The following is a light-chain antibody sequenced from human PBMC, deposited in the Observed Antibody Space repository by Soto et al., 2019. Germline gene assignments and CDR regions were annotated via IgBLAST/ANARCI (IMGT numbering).Light chain of an antibody. CDR3: QQYGSSPRT. CDR1: QSVSSSY. Sequence: EIVLTQSPGTLSLSPGERATLSCRASQSVSSSYLAWYQQKPGQAPRLLIYGASSRATGIPDRFSGSGSGTDFTLTISRLEPEDFAVYSDQQYGSSPRTFGQGTKVDI. V-gene: IGKV3-20*01. CDR2: GAS. J-gene: IGKJ1*01.